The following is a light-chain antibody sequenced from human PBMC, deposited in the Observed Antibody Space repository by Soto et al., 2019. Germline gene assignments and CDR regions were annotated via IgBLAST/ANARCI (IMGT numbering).Light chain of an antibody. V-gene: IGKV1-9*01. CDR1: QGISNY. Sequence: DIQLTQSPSFLSASVGDRGTMTGRASQGISNYLAWYQQKPGKAPNLVIHTASSLQTGVPSRFSGSGSGTEVTLPISSLQPEDFATYYCQQRHSYPITFGQGTRLEIK. J-gene: IGKJ5*01. CDR2: TAS. CDR3: QQRHSYPIT.